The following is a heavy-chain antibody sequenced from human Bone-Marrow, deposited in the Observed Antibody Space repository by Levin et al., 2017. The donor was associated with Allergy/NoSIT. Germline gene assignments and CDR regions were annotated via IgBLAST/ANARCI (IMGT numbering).Heavy chain of an antibody. CDR2: IYPGDSDT. Sequence: GESLKISCKGSGHSLTTYWIGWVRQMPGKGLEWMGIIYPGDSDTKYSPSFQGQVTISADRSINTAYLQWSSLKASDTAMYYCVRRYDGAFDIWGQGTMVTVSS. J-gene: IGHJ3*02. CDR1: GHSLTTYW. D-gene: IGHD1-1*01. V-gene: IGHV5-51*01. CDR3: VRRYDGAFDI.